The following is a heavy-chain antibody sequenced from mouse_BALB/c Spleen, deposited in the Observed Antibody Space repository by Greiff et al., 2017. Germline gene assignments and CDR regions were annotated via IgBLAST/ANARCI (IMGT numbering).Heavy chain of an antibody. CDR1: GFTFSSYT. D-gene: IGHD1-1*01. J-gene: IGHJ2*01. V-gene: IGHV5-12-2*01. Sequence: EVQVVESGGGLVQPGGSLKLSCAASGFTFSSYTMSWVRQTPEKRLEWVAYISNGGGSTYYPDTVKGRFTISRDNAKNTLYLQMSSLKSEDTAMYYCAKGYYGSFDYWGQGTTLTVSS. CDR3: AKGYYGSFDY. CDR2: ISNGGGST.